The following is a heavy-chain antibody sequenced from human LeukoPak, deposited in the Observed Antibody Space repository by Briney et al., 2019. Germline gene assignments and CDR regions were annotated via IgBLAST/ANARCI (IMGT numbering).Heavy chain of an antibody. CDR2: FYAGGST. CDR1: GFTVSSSY. V-gene: IGHV3-53*01. CDR3: AREGDYDSRRYFDL. Sequence: PGGSPRLSCAASGFTVSSSYMSWVRQAPGKGLEWVSVFYAGGSTYYGDSVKGRFTISRDNSKNTLYLQMHSLRAEDAAVYYCAREGDYDSRRYFDLWGRGTLVTVSS. D-gene: IGHD3-22*01. J-gene: IGHJ2*01.